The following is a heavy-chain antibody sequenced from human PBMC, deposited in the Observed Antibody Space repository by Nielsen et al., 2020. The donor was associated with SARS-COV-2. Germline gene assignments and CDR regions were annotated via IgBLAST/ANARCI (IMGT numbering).Heavy chain of an antibody. J-gene: IGHJ6*03. D-gene: IGHD1-1*01. CDR1: GFTFSGYG. V-gene: IGHV3-33*01. CDR3: ARGRCTSYNCAKLGGYMDV. Sequence: GESLTISCAASGFTFSGYGMHWVRQAPGKGLEWVAVIWYDGSNKYHADSVKGRFTISRDNSKNTLFLQMNNLRAEDTAVYYCARGRCTSYNCAKLGGYMDVWGKGTTVTVSS. CDR2: IWYDGSNK.